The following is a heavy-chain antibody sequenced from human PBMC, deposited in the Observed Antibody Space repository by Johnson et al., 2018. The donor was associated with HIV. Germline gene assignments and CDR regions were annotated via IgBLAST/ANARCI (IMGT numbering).Heavy chain of an antibody. D-gene: IGHD1-26*01. Sequence: EVQLVESGGGVVQPGRSLRLSCVASGFTFADFAMHWVRQAPGKGLEWVSLISWDGGRTYYADSVKGRFTISRDNRKNSLYLQMNSLRPEDTALYYCAKDPPGSWGQGTMVTVSS. J-gene: IGHJ3*01. CDR3: AKDPPGS. CDR1: GFTFADFA. V-gene: IGHV3-43D*03. CDR2: ISWDGGRT.